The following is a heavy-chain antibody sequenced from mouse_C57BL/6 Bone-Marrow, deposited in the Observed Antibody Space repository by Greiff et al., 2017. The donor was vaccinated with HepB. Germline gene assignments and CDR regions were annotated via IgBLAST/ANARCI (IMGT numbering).Heavy chain of an antibody. V-gene: IGHV1-15*01. CDR2: IDPETGGT. CDR3: TRSGYYGSSSYYAMDY. CDR1: GYTFTDYE. J-gene: IGHJ4*01. D-gene: IGHD1-1*01. Sequence: QVQLKQSGAELVRPGASVTLSCKASGYTFTDYEMHWVKQTPVHGLEWIGAIDPETGGTAYNQKFKGKAILTADKSSSTAYMELRSLTSEDSAVYYCTRSGYYGSSSYYAMDYWGQGTSVTVSS.